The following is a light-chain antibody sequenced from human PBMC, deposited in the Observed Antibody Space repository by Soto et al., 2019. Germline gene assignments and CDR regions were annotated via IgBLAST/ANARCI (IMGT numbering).Light chain of an antibody. CDR1: SSNIGAGYD. CDR3: QSYDSSLSGSVV. J-gene: IGLJ2*01. CDR2: GNS. Sequence: QSVLTQPPSVSGAPGQRVTISCPGSSSNIGAGYDVHWYQQLPGTAPKLLIHGNSNRPSGVPDRFPGSKSGTSASLAITGLQAEDEADYYCQSYDSSLSGSVVFGGGTELTVL. V-gene: IGLV1-40*01.